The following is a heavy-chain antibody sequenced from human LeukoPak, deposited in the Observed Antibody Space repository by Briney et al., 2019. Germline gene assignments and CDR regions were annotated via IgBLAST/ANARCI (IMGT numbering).Heavy chain of an antibody. V-gene: IGHV3-23*01. CDR2: ISGGGGIT. CDR3: AKYGSGTFYNGLY. CDR1: GFTFSSYA. D-gene: IGHD3-10*01. Sequence: GGSLRLSCAASGFTFSSYAMTWVRQAPGKGLEWVSAISGGGGITYYADSVKGRFTISRDTSKSTLYLQMNSLRDEDTAVYFCAKYGSGTFYNGLYWGQGTLVTVSS. J-gene: IGHJ4*02.